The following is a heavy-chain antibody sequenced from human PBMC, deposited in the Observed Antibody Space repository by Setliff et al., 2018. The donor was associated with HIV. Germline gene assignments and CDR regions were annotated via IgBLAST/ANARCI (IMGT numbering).Heavy chain of an antibody. D-gene: IGHD3-9*01. J-gene: IGHJ4*02. CDR2: IAYSGST. CDR1: GDSVSSSSYY. Sequence: SETLSLTCTVSGDSVSSSSYYWGWIRQPPGKGLEWVGTIAYSGSTNYNPSLKSRVTISIDPAKDHFSLKLRSVTAADTAVYYCARLSPLDWPFDYWGQGTLVTVS. V-gene: IGHV4-39*02. CDR3: ARLSPLDWPFDY.